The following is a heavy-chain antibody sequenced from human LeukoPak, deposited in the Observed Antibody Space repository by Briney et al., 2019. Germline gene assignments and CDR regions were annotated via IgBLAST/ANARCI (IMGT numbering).Heavy chain of an antibody. D-gene: IGHD3-16*01. Sequence: SETLSLTCTVSSGSISSGSYYWSWIRQPAGKGLEWVGRTHTSGTTNYNPSLESRVTVSVDTSKNQFSLKLISATAADTAVYYCGRDWGGGVFDSWGQGILVTVSS. V-gene: IGHV4-61*02. CDR1: SGSISSGSYY. J-gene: IGHJ4*02. CDR3: GRDWGGGVFDS. CDR2: THTSGTT.